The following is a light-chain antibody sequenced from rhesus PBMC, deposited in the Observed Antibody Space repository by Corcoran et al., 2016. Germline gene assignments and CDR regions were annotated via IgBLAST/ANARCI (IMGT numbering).Light chain of an antibody. CDR2: EVS. CDR1: QSLLDSEDGNTY. Sequence: DIVMTQTPLSLPVTPGEPASISCRSSQSLLDSEDGNTYLDWYLQKPGQSPQLLIDEVSTRASGVPDRFSGRGAETDFTLKISRVEAEDVGVYYCMQALEFPYSFGQGTKVEIK. J-gene: IGKJ2*01. V-gene: IGKV2-104*02. CDR3: MQALEFPYS.